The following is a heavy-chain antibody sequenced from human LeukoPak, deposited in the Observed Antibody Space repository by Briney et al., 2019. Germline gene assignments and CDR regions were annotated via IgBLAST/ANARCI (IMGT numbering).Heavy chain of an antibody. CDR1: GFTFSSYA. CDR3: AKKEAYYYGSGSDYFDY. D-gene: IGHD3-10*01. J-gene: IGHJ4*02. V-gene: IGHV3-23*01. CDR2: ISGSGGST. Sequence: GGSLRLSCAASGFTFSSYAMSWVRQAPGKGLEWVSAISGSGGSTYYADSVKGRFTISIDNSKNTLYLQMNSLRAEDTAVYYCAKKEAYYYGSGSDYFDYWGQGTLVTVSS.